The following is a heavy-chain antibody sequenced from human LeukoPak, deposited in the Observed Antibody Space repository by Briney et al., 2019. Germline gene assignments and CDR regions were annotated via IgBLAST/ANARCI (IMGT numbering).Heavy chain of an antibody. CDR2: IKQDGSEK. J-gene: IGHJ6*03. CDR3: ARDRGYYGSGSYYYYMDV. V-gene: IGHV3-7*01. CDR1: GFTFSSFG. D-gene: IGHD3-10*01. Sequence: GGSLRLSCAASGFTFSSFGMSWVRQAPGKGLEWVANIKQDGSEKYYVDSVKGRFTISRDNAKNSLYLQMNSLRAEDTAVYYCARDRGYYGSGSYYYYMDVWGKGTTVTVSS.